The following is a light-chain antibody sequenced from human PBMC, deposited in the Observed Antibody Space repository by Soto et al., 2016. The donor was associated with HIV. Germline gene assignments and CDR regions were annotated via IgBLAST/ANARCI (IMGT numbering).Light chain of an antibody. J-gene: IGKJ1*01. Sequence: DIQMTQSPSTLSASVGDRVTITCRASQSISSWLAWYQQKPGKVPKLLIYKASSSGSGVPSRFSGSGSGTDFTLTLSSVQPDDVGTYYCQQYNTVPWTFGQGTKLEMK. CDR2: KAS. CDR1: QSISSW. V-gene: IGKV1-5*03. CDR3: QQYNTVPWT.